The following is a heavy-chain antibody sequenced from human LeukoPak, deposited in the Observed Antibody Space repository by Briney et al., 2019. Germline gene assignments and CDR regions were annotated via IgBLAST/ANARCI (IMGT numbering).Heavy chain of an antibody. CDR3: AVSIQAAAIPAFDF. D-gene: IGHD6-25*01. CDR1: GHTILVHS. CDR2: INPSSGGT. Sequence: ASVKVSCTASGHTILVHSLHWMRQAPGQGLEWMGWINPSSGGTGYAQNFQGRVTMTRDPSLNTVYMEMTSLTTDDTARYYCAVSIQAAAIPAFDFWGQGPLVTVSS. V-gene: IGHV1-2*02. J-gene: IGHJ4*02.